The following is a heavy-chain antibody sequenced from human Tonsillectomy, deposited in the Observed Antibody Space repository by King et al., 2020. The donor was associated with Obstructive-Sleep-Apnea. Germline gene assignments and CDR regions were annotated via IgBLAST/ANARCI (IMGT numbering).Heavy chain of an antibody. Sequence: QLQESGSGLVKPSQTLSLTCAFSGDSINSGGYSWRWIRQPPGKGLEWIGYFYPSGSTYYNPSLQSRVAISADRSKNQFSLKLISVTAADTAVYYCARAYDHSGHQFDSWGQGTLVTVSS. J-gene: IGHJ4*02. CDR1: GDSINSGGYS. D-gene: IGHD3-22*01. CDR3: ARAYDHSGHQFDS. CDR2: FYPSGST. V-gene: IGHV4-30-2*01.